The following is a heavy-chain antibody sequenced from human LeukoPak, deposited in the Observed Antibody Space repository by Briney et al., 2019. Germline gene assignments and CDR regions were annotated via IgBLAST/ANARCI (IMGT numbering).Heavy chain of an antibody. J-gene: IGHJ4*02. CDR1: GGSISSYY. D-gene: IGHD5-12*01. CDR3: AYGSGGYEGAYYFDY. V-gene: IGHV4-59*08. CDR2: IYYSGST. Sequence: ETLCLTCTVSGGSISSYYWSWIRQPPGKGLEWIAYIYYSGSTNYNPSLKSRVTISIDTSKNQFSLKLSSVTAADTAVYYCAYGSGGYEGAYYFDYWGQGTLVTVSS.